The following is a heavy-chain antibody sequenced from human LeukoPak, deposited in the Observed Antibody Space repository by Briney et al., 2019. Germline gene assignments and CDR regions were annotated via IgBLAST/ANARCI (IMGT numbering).Heavy chain of an antibody. CDR2: INPSGGST. Sequence: ASVKVSCKASGYTFTSYYMHWVRQAPGQGLEWMGIINPSGGSTSYAQKFQGRVTMTRDTSTSTVYMELRSLRSDDTAVYYCARGAYCGGDCYTNAGYYYYGMDVWGQGTTVTVSS. CDR1: GYTFTSYY. CDR3: ARGAYCGGDCYTNAGYYYYGMDV. D-gene: IGHD2-21*02. J-gene: IGHJ6*02. V-gene: IGHV1-46*01.